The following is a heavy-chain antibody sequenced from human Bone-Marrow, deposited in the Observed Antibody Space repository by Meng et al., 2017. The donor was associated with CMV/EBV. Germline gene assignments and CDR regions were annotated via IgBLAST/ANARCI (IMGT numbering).Heavy chain of an antibody. Sequence: SETLSLTCAVYGGSFSGYYWSWIRQPPGKGLEWIGYIYYSGSTNYNPSLKSRVTISVDTSKNQFSLKLSSVTAADTAVYYCARVYQLLIDGMDVWGQGTTVTVSS. CDR2: IYYSGST. CDR3: ARVYQLLIDGMDV. V-gene: IGHV4-59*08. J-gene: IGHJ6*02. CDR1: GGSFSGYY. D-gene: IGHD2-2*01.